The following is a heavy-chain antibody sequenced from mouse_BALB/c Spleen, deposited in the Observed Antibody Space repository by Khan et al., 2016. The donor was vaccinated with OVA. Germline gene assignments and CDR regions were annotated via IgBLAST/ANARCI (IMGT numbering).Heavy chain of an antibody. CDR3: SRSGYGFGAY. V-gene: IGHV1-54*01. Sequence: QVQLQQSGAELVRPGTSVKVSCKASGYAFSNYLIEWLKQRPGQGLEWIVVINPGSGGTKYKEKFKDKATMTADTSSSTAYMQLSSLTSDDSQVYFCSRSGYGFGAYWGPGTLITVS. CDR2: INPGSGGT. J-gene: IGHJ3*01. D-gene: IGHD3-2*02. CDR1: GYAFSNYL.